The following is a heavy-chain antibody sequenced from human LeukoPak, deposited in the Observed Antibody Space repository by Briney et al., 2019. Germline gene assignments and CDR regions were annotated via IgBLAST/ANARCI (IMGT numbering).Heavy chain of an antibody. CDR2: INNRGTT. D-gene: IGHD5-24*01. CDR1: GGSITSHY. Sequence: SETLSLTCSVSGGSITSHYWTWIRQPPGKGLEWIGHINNRGTTSYNPSLRSRVTLSLDTSKNQFSLKLSSVTAADTAVYYCARKRGYYGMDVWGQGTTVTVSS. CDR3: ARKRGYYGMDV. V-gene: IGHV4-59*11. J-gene: IGHJ6*02.